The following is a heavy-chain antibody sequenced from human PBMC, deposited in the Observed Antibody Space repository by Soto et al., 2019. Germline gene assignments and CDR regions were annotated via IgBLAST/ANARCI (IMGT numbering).Heavy chain of an antibody. V-gene: IGHV4-61*05. CDR2: IYYSGST. Sequence: SETLSLTCTVSGGSISSSSYYWGWIRQPPGKGLEWIGYIYYSGSTNYNPSLKSRVTISVDTSKNQFSLNLRSMSPADTAVYYCARVGGLAARTFDYWGPGTLVTVSS. D-gene: IGHD6-6*01. J-gene: IGHJ4*02. CDR3: ARVGGLAARTFDY. CDR1: GGSISSSSYY.